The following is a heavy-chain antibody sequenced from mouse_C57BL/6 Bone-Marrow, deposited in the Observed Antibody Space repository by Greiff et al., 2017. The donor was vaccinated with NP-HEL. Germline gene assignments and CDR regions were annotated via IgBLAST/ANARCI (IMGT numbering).Heavy chain of an antibody. V-gene: IGHV5-6*01. Sequence: EVQLVESGGDLVKPGGSLKLSCAASGFPFSSYGMSWVRQTPDKRLEWVATISSGGSYTYYPDSVKGRFTISRDNAKNTLYLQMSSLKSEDTAMYYCARGLYFDYWGQGTTLTVSS. CDR2: ISSGGSYT. CDR3: ARGLYFDY. CDR1: GFPFSSYG. J-gene: IGHJ2*01.